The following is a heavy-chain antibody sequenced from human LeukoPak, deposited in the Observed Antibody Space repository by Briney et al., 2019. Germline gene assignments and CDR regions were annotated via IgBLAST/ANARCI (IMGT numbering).Heavy chain of an antibody. V-gene: IGHV1-2*04. CDR2: INPNSGGT. CDR3: AFGRRYCSGGSCFVAFDI. Sequence: GASVKVSCEAPGYTFTGYYMHWVRQAPGQGLEWMGWINPNSGGTNYAQKFQGWVTMTRDTSISTAYMELSRLRSDDTAVYYCAFGRRYCSGGSCFVAFDIWGQGTMVTVSS. D-gene: IGHD2-15*01. CDR1: GYTFTGYY. J-gene: IGHJ3*02.